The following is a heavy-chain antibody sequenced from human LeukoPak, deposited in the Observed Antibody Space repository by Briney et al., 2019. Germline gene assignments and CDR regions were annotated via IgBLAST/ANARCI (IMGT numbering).Heavy chain of an antibody. D-gene: IGHD6-19*01. J-gene: IGHJ4*02. CDR3: ACQSGGGWYYFDY. V-gene: IGHV3-21*01. CDR2: ISSSSTYI. Sequence: ETLSLTCTISGGSISSGGYYWSWIRQAPGKGLEWVSSISSSSTYIYYADSMKGRFTISRDNAKNSLYLQMNSLRAEDTAVYYCACQSGGGWYYFDYWGQGTQVTVSS. CDR1: GGSISSGGYY.